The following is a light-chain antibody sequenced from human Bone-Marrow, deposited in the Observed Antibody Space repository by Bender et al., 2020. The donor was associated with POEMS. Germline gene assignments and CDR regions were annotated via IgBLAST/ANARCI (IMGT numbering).Light chain of an antibody. CDR1: AVASQN. Sequence: SSDLTQPHSVSVSPGQTARITCSGDAVASQNVNWYQQKAGQAPLLIIYSDVERPPGIAERFSGSSSGTTVTLIISGVQAEDEADYHCQSADSSGSFHVFGPGTKVTVL. CDR3: QSADSSGSFHV. J-gene: IGLJ1*01. CDR2: SDV. V-gene: IGLV3-25*02.